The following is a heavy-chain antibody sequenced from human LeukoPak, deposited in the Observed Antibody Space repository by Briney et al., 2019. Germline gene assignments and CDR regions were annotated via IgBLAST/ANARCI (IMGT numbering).Heavy chain of an antibody. J-gene: IGHJ4*02. CDR2: IYYSGST. Sequence: SETLSLTCAVYDGSLSGYYWSWIRQPPGKGLEWIGYIYYSGSTNYNPSLKSRVTISVDTSKNQFSLKLSSVTAADTAVYYCARDRGTWNDDGFDYWGQGTLVTVSS. CDR1: DGSLSGYY. D-gene: IGHD1-1*01. CDR3: ARDRGTWNDDGFDY. V-gene: IGHV4-59*12.